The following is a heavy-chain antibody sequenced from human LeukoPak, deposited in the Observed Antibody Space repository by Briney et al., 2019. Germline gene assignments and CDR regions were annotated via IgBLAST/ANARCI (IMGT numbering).Heavy chain of an antibody. D-gene: IGHD6-13*01. Sequence: PSETLSLTCSVSGASISSYYWSWIRQPPGKGLEFIGYSYYSGSATYHPSLKSRVTISLDTSKNQFSLRLSSVTAADTAVYYCARHTDIAPLSSLKYWGQGTLVTVSS. CDR3: ARHTDIAPLSSLKY. CDR2: SYYSGSA. J-gene: IGHJ4*02. V-gene: IGHV4-59*08. CDR1: GASISSYY.